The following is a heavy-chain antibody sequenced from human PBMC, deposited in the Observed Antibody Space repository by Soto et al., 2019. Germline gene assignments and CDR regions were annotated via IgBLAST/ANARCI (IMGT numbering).Heavy chain of an antibody. CDR2: INHSGST. D-gene: IGHD2-8*01. V-gene: IGHV3-23*01. J-gene: IGHJ4*02. CDR3: AKDPDGALDY. Sequence: RQPPGKGLEWIGEINHSGSTYYAASVKGRFTISSDNSKNTLYLQMNSLRAEDTAVYYCAKDPDGALDYWGQGTL.